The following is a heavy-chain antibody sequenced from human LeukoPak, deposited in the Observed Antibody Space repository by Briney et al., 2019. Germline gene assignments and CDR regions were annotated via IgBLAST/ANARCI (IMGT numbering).Heavy chain of an antibody. CDR1: GFTFSSYG. CDR2: IWYDGSNK. Sequence: PGRSLRLSCAASGFTFSSYGMHWVRQAPGNGLEWVAVIWYDGSNKYYADSVKGRFTISRDNSKNTLYLQMNSLRAEDTAVYSCARGVAENGNPNYFDPWGRGTLVTVSS. V-gene: IGHV3-33*01. J-gene: IGHJ5*02. D-gene: IGHD6-13*01. CDR3: ARGVAENGNPNYFDP.